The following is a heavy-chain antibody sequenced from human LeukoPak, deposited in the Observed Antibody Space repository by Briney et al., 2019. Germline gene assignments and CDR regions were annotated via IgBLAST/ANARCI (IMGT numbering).Heavy chain of an antibody. J-gene: IGHJ4*02. V-gene: IGHV3-30-3*01. Sequence: PGGSLRLSCAASGFTFSSYAMHWVRQAPGKGLEWVAVISYDGSNKYYADSVKGRFTISRDNSKNTLYLQMNSLRAEDTAVYYCVGGITMVRGAIPFDYWGQGTLVTVSS. CDR1: GFTFSSYA. D-gene: IGHD3-10*01. CDR3: VGGITMVRGAIPFDY. CDR2: ISYDGSNK.